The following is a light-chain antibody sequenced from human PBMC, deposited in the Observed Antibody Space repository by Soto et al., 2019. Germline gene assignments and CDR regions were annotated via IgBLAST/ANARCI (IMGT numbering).Light chain of an antibody. V-gene: IGKV1-5*01. J-gene: IGKJ2*01. CDR2: DAS. CDR1: QSISSW. CDR3: QQYNSYLYT. Sequence: DIQMTQSPSTLSASVGDRVTITCRASQSISSWLAWYQQKPGKAPKLLIYDASSLECGVPSRFSGSGSGTEFTLTISSLQHADFATYYCQQYNSYLYTFGQGTKLEIK.